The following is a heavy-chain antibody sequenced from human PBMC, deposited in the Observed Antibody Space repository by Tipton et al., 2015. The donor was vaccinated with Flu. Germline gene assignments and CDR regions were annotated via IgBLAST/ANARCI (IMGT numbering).Heavy chain of an antibody. CDR2: IYTSGST. V-gene: IGHV4-4*07. Sequence: TLSLTCTVSGGSISSYYWSWIRQPAGKGLEWIGRIYTSGSTNYNPSLKSRVTMSVDTSKNQFSLKLSSVTAADTAVCYCARACLTTDDAFDIWGQGTMVTVSS. CDR3: ARACLTTDDAFDI. CDR1: GGSISSYY. D-gene: IGHD4-17*01. J-gene: IGHJ3*02.